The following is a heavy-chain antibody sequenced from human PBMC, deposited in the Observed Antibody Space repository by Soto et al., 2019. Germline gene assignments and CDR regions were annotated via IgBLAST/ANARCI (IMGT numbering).Heavy chain of an antibody. D-gene: IGHD4-17*01. V-gene: IGHV3-33*01. CDR2: IWYDGSNK. J-gene: IGHJ6*02. CDR3: ARDLATVTTTFIGMDV. CDR1: GFTFSSYG. Sequence: QVQLVESGGGVVQPGRSLRLSCAASGFTFSSYGMHWVRQAPGKGLEWVAVIWYDGSNKYYADSVKGRFTISRDNSKNTLYLQMNSLRAEDTAVYYCARDLATVTTTFIGMDVWGQGTTVTVSS.